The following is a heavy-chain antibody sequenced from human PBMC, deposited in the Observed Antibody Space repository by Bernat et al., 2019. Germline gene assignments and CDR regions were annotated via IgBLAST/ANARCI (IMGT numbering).Heavy chain of an antibody. V-gene: IGHV4-39*01. CDR2: MYYSGST. D-gene: IGHD6-19*01. CDR1: GGSISSSSYY. CDR3: VRGSSGWAFDN. J-gene: IGHJ4*02. Sequence: QVQLQESGPGLVKPSGTLSLTCTVSGGSISSSSYYWGWFRQPPGKGLEWIGTMYYSGSTYHNPSLKSRVTISVDTSKKQFSLKLSSVTAADTAVYYCVRGSSGWAFDNWGQGTLVTVSS.